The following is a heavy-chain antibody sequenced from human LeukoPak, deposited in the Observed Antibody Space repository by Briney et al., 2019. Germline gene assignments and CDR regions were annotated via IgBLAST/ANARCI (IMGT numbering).Heavy chain of an antibody. D-gene: IGHD3-16*01. J-gene: IGHJ6*03. CDR1: GGSFSDYY. CDR2: INHSGST. Sequence: SETLSLTCAVYGGSFSDYYWSWIRQPPGKGLEYIGEINHSGSTNYNPSLKSRVTISVDTSKNQFSLKLSSVTAADTAVYYCARGPALIYYHYHYYMDVWAKGPRSPSP. CDR3: ARGPALIYYHYHYYMDV. V-gene: IGHV4-34*01.